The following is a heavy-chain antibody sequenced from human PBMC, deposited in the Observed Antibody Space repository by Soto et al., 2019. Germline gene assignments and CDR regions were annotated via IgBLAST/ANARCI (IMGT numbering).Heavy chain of an antibody. D-gene: IGHD3-10*01. Sequence: GASVKVSCKASGYTFTSYDINWVRQATGQGLEWMGWMNPNSGNTGYAQKFQGRVTMTRNTSISTAYMELSSLRSEDTAVYYCARGARSKYYGSGSSLTYYSYMDVWGKGNTVTVSS. CDR2: MNPNSGNT. CDR1: GYTFTSYD. CDR3: ARGARSKYYGSGSSLTYYSYMDV. J-gene: IGHJ6*03. V-gene: IGHV1-8*01.